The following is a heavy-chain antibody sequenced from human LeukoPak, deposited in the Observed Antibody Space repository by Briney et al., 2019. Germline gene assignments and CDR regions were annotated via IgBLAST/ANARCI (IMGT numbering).Heavy chain of an antibody. V-gene: IGHV4-39*01. D-gene: IGHD3-16*01. Sequence: SETLSLTCTVSGGSISSSSYYWGWIRQSPGTGLEWIGSIYYSGSTYYNPSLKSRVTISVDTSKNQFSLKLSSVTAADTAVYYCARQGAFNYWGQGTLVTVSS. CDR1: GGSISSSSYY. CDR3: ARQGAFNY. CDR2: IYYSGST. J-gene: IGHJ4*02.